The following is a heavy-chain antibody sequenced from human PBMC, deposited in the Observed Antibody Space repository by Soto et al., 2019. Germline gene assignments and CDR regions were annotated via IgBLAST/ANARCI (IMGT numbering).Heavy chain of an antibody. D-gene: IGHD1-1*01. V-gene: IGHV3-53*01. CDR3: ASWLEREHAYDL. CDR1: GLTVRGKKY. J-gene: IGHJ3*01. CDR2: LYDVDGT. Sequence: DVQLVASGGGLIQPGGSLRLSCAALGLTVRGKKYITWVRQAPGKGLEWVSALYDVDGTYYADSAKGRFTISRDNSNKIIYLQMKSLGPDYTAVYDCASWLEREHAYDLWGLWTIVTVSS.